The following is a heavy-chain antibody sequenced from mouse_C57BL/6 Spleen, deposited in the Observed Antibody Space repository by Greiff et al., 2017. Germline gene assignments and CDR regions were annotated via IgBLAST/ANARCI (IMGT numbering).Heavy chain of an antibody. CDR1: GFTFTSYW. D-gene: IGHD2-1*01. J-gene: IGHJ3*01. CDR3: ARSIYYGNSAWFAY. Sequence: QVQLQQPGAELVMPGASVKLSCKASGFTFTSYWMHWVKQRPGQGLEWIGEIDPSDSYTNYNQKFKGKSTLTVDKSSSTVYMQLSSLTSEDSAVYYCARSIYYGNSAWFAYWGQGTLVTVSA. CDR2: IDPSDSYT. V-gene: IGHV1-69*01.